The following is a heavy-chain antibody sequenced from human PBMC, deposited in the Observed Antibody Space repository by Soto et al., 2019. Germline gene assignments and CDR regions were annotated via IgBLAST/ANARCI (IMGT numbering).Heavy chain of an antibody. CDR3: ARPEYYYGSGSYYHI. J-gene: IGHJ3*02. CDR1: GGSFSGYY. D-gene: IGHD3-10*01. V-gene: IGHV4-34*01. CDR2: INHSGST. Sequence: SETLSLTCAVYGGSFSGYYWSWIRQPPGKGLEWIGEINHSGSTNYNPSLKSRVTISVDTSKNQFSLKLSSVTAADTAVYYCARPEYYYGSGSYYHIWGQVAMVTVSS.